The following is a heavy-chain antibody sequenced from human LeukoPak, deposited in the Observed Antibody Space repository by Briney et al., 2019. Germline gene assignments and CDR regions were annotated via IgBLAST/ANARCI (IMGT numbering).Heavy chain of an antibody. D-gene: IGHD3-22*01. J-gene: IGHJ6*02. CDR3: RGYYDSSGYPSGYYGMDV. CDR1: GGSISSSSYY. V-gene: IGHV4-39*07. Sequence: SETLSLTCTVSGGSISSSSYYWGWIRQPPGKGLEWIGSIYYSGSTYYNPSLKSRVTISVDTSKNQFSLKLSSVTAADTAVYYCRGYYDSSGYPSGYYGMDVWGQGTTVTVSS. CDR2: IYYSGST.